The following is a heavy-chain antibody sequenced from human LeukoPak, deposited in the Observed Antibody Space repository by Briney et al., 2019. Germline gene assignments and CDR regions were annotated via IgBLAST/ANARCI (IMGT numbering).Heavy chain of an antibody. CDR3: AKQAYARSLGE. CDR2: TNSGGSST. CDR1: GFPFSDFS. V-gene: IGHV3-23*01. D-gene: IGHD2-8*01. Sequence: GGSLRLSCATSGFPFSDFSMTWVRQAPGKGLEWISTTNSGGSSTDYAESVKGRFTVSRDNSKNTLYLQMSSLRVEDTAMYYCAKQAYARSLGEGGPGTLVTVSS. J-gene: IGHJ4*02.